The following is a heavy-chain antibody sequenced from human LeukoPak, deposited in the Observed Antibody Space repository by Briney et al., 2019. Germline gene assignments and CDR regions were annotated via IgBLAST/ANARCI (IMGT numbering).Heavy chain of an antibody. CDR1: GGSFSGYY. D-gene: IGHD2-2*02. CDR3: ARGDNVVPAAISGHRAPNIFDY. J-gene: IGHJ4*02. Sequence: SETLCLTCAVYGGSFSGYYWSWIRQPPGKGLEWIGEINHSGSTNYNPSLKSRVTISVDTSKNQFSLKLSSVTAADTAVYYCARGDNVVPAAISGHRAPNIFDYWGQGTLVTVSS. V-gene: IGHV4-34*01. CDR2: INHSGST.